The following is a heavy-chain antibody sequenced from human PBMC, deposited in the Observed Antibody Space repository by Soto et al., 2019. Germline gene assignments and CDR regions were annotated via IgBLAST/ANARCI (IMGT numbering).Heavy chain of an antibody. J-gene: IGHJ4*02. Sequence: QVQLVQSGAEVKKPGASVKVSCKASGYTFASYGISWVRQAPGQGLEWMGWISGYNSDTKYTQKFQGRVTMTTDTSTSTAYMELRSLRSDDTAVYYCARDRCTATSCYWKYFDYWGQGTLVTVSS. CDR1: GYTFASYG. CDR3: ARDRCTATSCYWKYFDY. CDR2: ISGYNSDT. V-gene: IGHV1-18*01. D-gene: IGHD2-2*01.